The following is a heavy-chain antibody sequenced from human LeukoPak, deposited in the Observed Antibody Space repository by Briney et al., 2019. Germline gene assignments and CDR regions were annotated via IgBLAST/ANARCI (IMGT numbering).Heavy chain of an antibody. V-gene: IGHV3-30-3*01. Sequence: PRRSLRLSCAASGFTFSSYAMHWVRQAPGKGLEWVAVISYDGSNKYYADSVKGRFTISRDNSKNTLYLQMNSLRAEDTAVYYCARGHYDILTGYPFDYWGQGTLVTVSS. CDR1: GFTFSSYA. J-gene: IGHJ4*02. CDR3: ARGHYDILTGYPFDY. CDR2: ISYDGSNK. D-gene: IGHD3-9*01.